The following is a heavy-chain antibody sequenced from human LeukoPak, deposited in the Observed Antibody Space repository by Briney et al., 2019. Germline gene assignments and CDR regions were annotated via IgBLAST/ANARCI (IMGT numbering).Heavy chain of an antibody. V-gene: IGHV4-39*01. Sequence: SETLSLTCTVSGGSISSSSYYWGWIRQPPRKGLEWIGSIYYSGSTYYNPSLKSRVTISVDTSKNQFSLKLSSVTAADTAVYYCARPYYGDYSIDYWGQGTLVTVSS. CDR2: IYYSGST. J-gene: IGHJ4*02. D-gene: IGHD4-17*01. CDR1: GGSISSSSYY. CDR3: ARPYYGDYSIDY.